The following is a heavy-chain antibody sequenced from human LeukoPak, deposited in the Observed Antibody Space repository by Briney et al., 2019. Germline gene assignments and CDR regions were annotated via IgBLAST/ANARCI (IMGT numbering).Heavy chain of an antibody. V-gene: IGHV3-53*01. CDR2: IYPNGRT. J-gene: IGHJ4*02. Sequence: GGSLRLSCAASGLSVSDNYMTWVRQAPGKGLDWVSIIYPNGRTYYAESVKGRFTISRDNSKNTLNLQMNSLRVEDTAVYYCARAWTGDYWGQGTLVTVSS. CDR1: GLSVSDNY. CDR3: ARAWTGDY. D-gene: IGHD3/OR15-3a*01.